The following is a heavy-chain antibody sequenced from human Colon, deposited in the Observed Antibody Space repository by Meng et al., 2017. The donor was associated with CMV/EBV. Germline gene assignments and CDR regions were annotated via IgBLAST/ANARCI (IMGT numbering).Heavy chain of an antibody. Sequence: GESLKISCEGTGFSFTNYAMAWVRQAPGKGPEWVSVAFPGLSTTYSADTVKGRFTISRDDSNNMLYLEMTSLRVEDTAIYYCARGPGPRSNIYDSWGQGTQVTVSS. CDR2: AFPGLSTT. V-gene: IGHV3-23*03. CDR1: GFSFTNYA. D-gene: IGHD2/OR15-2a*01. CDR3: ARGPGPRSNIYDS. J-gene: IGHJ4*02.